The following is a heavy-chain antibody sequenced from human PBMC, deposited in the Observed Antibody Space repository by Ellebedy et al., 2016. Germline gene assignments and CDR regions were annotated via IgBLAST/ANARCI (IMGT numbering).Heavy chain of an antibody. CDR3: ARDLGPESSDAFDI. D-gene: IGHD1-14*01. Sequence: SETLSLXXTVSGGSISSTSYYWSWIRQPPGKGLEWIGYIYYSGSTNYNPSLKSRVTISVDTSKNQFSLKLSSVTAADTAVYFCARDLGPESSDAFDIWGQGTMVTVSS. CDR2: IYYSGST. J-gene: IGHJ3*02. CDR1: GGSISSTSYY. V-gene: IGHV4-61*01.